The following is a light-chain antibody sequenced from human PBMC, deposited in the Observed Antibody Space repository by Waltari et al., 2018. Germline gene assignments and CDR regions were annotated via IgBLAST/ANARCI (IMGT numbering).Light chain of an antibody. CDR3: QQLNSYPFT. V-gene: IGKV1-9*01. Sequence: DIQLTQSPSFLSASVGDRVTITCRASQGISSFLVWYQQQPGKAPKLLIYDASTLQTGVPSRFSGSASGTEFTLTISSLQPEDFATYYCQQLNSYPFTFGPGTKVDIE. CDR2: DAS. J-gene: IGKJ3*01. CDR1: QGISSF.